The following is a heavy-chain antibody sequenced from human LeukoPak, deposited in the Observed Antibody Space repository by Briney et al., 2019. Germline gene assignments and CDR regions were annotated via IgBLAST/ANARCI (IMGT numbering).Heavy chain of an antibody. Sequence: NAGGSLRLSCAASGFTFSDYYMSWIRQAPGKGLEWVSYISSSGSTIYYADSVKGRFTISRDNAKNSLYLQMNSLRAEDTAVYYCARSAWQQLVRVFDYWGQGTLVTVSS. D-gene: IGHD6-13*01. CDR3: ARSAWQQLVRVFDY. J-gene: IGHJ4*02. CDR1: GFTFSDYY. CDR2: ISSSGSTI. V-gene: IGHV3-11*04.